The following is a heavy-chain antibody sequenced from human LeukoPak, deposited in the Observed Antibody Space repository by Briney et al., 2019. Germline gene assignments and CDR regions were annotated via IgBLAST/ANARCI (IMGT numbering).Heavy chain of an antibody. CDR1: GFTFSSYG. CDR2: ISGSGGST. Sequence: GGTLRLSCAASGFTFSSYGMSWVRQAPGKGLEWVSGISGSGGSTYYADSVKGRFTISRDNSKNTLYLQMNSLRAEDTAVYYCAKSPFYDSSGYYSLDYWGQGTLVTVSS. D-gene: IGHD3-22*01. J-gene: IGHJ4*02. V-gene: IGHV3-23*01. CDR3: AKSPFYDSSGYYSLDY.